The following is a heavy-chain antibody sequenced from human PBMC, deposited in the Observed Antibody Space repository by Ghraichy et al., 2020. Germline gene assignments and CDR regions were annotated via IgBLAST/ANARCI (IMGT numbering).Heavy chain of an antibody. J-gene: IGHJ5*02. D-gene: IGHD6-13*01. CDR3: ARGPAAAGPGWFDP. Sequence: SETLSLTCTVSGGSISSYYWSWIRQPPGKGLEWIGYIYYSGSTNYNPSLKSRVTISVDTSKNQFSLKLSSVTAADTAVYYCARGPAAAGPGWFDPWGQGTLVTVSS. V-gene: IGHV4-59*12. CDR2: IYYSGST. CDR1: GGSISSYY.